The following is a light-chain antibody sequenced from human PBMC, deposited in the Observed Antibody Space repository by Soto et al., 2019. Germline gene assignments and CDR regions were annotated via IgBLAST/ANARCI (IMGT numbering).Light chain of an antibody. CDR3: SSYTTSNTRQSV. V-gene: IGLV2-14*03. CDR1: SSDVGGYNY. CDR2: DVT. J-gene: IGLJ1*01. Sequence: QSVLTQPASVSGSPGQSITISCTGTSSDVGGYNYVSWYQHHPGKAPKLIIYDVTTRPSGVSNPFSGSKSGNTASLTISGLQPEDEADYYCSSYTTSNTRQSVFGTGTKVTVL.